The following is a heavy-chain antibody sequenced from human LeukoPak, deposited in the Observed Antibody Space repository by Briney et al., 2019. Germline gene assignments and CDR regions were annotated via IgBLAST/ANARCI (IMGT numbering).Heavy chain of an antibody. D-gene: IGHD2-8*01. Sequence: PGGSLRLSCAASGFTFSSYGMHWVRQAPGKGLEWVAVISYDGSNKYYADSVKGRFTISRDNSKNTLYLQMNSLRAEDTAVYYYAKPMTLSRYAYFDYWGQGTLVTVSS. CDR3: AKPMTLSRYAYFDY. CDR1: GFTFSSYG. V-gene: IGHV3-30*18. J-gene: IGHJ4*02. CDR2: ISYDGSNK.